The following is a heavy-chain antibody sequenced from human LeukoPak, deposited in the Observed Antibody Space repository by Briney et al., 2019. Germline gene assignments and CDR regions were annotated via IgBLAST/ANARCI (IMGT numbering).Heavy chain of an antibody. V-gene: IGHV1-2*02. CDR1: GYTFTGYY. D-gene: IGHD3-22*01. CDR3: ARDPYDSSAYFDY. J-gene: IGHJ4*02. CDR2: INPDSGGT. Sequence: WASVKVSCKASGYTFTGYYMHWVRQAPGQGLEWMGWINPDSGGTHYAQKFQGRVTMTRDTSISTAYMELSRLRSDDTAVYYCARDPYDSSAYFDYWGQGTLVTVSS.